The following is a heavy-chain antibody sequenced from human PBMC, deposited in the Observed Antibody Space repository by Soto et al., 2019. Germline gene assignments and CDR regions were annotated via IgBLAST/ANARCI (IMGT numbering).Heavy chain of an antibody. V-gene: IGHV4-59*01. J-gene: IGHJ1*01. CDR3: ARGGSTWLDCFQH. Sequence: TSETLSLTCTVSGGSISSYYWSWIRQPPGKGLEWIGYIYASGSTNYNPSLKSRITISVDTSKNQFSLKLSSVTAADTAVYYCARGGSTWLDCFQHWGQGTLVTVSS. CDR2: IYASGST. D-gene: IGHD6-19*01. CDR1: GGSISSYY.